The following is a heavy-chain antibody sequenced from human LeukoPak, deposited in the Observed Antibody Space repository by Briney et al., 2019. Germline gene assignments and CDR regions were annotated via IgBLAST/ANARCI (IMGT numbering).Heavy chain of an antibody. CDR3: ARERDIVASYYFDY. V-gene: IGHV1-2*04. D-gene: IGHD5-12*01. Sequence: ASVKVSCKASGYTFTGYYMHWVRQAPGQGLEWMGWINPNSGGTNYAQKFQGWVTMTRDTSISTAYMELSRLRSDDTAAYYCARERDIVASYYFDYWGQGTLVTVSS. J-gene: IGHJ4*02. CDR2: INPNSGGT. CDR1: GYTFTGYY.